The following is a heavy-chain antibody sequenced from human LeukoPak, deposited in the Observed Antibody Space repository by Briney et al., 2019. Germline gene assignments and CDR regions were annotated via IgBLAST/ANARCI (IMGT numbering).Heavy chain of an antibody. Sequence: PSETLSLTCTVSGGSISSYYWSWIRQPPGKGLEWIGYIYYSGSTNYNPSLKSRVTISVDTSKNQFSLKLSSVTAADTAVYYCATDSYGYGQFDYWGQGTLVTVSS. CDR2: IYYSGST. D-gene: IGHD5-18*01. V-gene: IGHV4-59*12. CDR3: ATDSYGYGQFDY. CDR1: GGSISSYY. J-gene: IGHJ4*02.